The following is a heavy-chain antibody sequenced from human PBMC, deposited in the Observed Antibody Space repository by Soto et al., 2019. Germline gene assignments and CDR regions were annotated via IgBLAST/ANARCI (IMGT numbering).Heavy chain of an antibody. V-gene: IGHV3-66*01. D-gene: IGHD2-8*01. CDR2: IYSGGST. CDR1: GFTVSSKY. Sequence: GGSLRLSCAASGFTVSSKYMSWVRQAPGKGLEWVSVIYSGGSTYYADSVKGRFTISRDNSKNTLYLQMNSLRAEDTAVYYCARDLGPRKWTHDYYHIDVWGNGTMVSVSS. CDR3: ARDLGPRKWTHDYYHIDV. J-gene: IGHJ6*03.